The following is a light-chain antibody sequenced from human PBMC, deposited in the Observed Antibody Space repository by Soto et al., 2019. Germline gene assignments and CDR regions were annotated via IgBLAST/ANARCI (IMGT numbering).Light chain of an antibody. CDR1: QNIASY. CDR2: AAS. J-gene: IGKJ1*01. V-gene: IGKV1-39*01. CDR3: QQSYKTPKT. Sequence: DIPMIQSPSSLSASVGDRVTITCRASQNIASYLNWYQQQPGKAPKLLIYAASSLQSGVPSRFSGSGSGTDFTLTISSLQTEDSATFYCQQSYKTPKTVGQGTKVEI.